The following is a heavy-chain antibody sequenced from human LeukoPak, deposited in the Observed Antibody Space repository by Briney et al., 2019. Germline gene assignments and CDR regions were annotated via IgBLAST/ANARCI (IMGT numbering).Heavy chain of an antibody. Sequence: PGGSLRLSCAASGFTFDDYGMSWLRQAPGKGLEWGSRINPDGSSSNYADSVKGRFTMSRDNAKSMVYLQMDGLRAEDTAVFSCVRQAVSGDSGIAYWGRGVLVTVSS. CDR1: GFTFDDYG. V-gene: IGHV3-74*01. J-gene: IGHJ4*02. CDR3: VRQAVSGDSGIAY. CDR2: INPDGSSS. D-gene: IGHD4-17*01.